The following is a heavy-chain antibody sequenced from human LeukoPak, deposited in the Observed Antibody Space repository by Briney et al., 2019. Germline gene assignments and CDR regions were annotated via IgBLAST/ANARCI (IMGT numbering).Heavy chain of an antibody. Sequence: ASVMVSCKASGYTFISHSMHWVRQAPGQGLEWMGWINTNTGNPTYAQGFTGRFVLSLDTSVSTVYLQINSLTAEDTAVYYCARTLVREVDFDAFDIWGQGTMVTVSS. CDR3: ARTLVREVDFDAFDI. V-gene: IGHV7-4-1*02. D-gene: IGHD3-10*01. CDR2: INTNTGNP. CDR1: GYTFISHS. J-gene: IGHJ3*02.